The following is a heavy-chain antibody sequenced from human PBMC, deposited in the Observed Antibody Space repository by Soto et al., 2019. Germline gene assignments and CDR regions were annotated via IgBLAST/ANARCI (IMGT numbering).Heavy chain of an antibody. J-gene: IGHJ6*03. Sequence: ASVKGCCRASGYTFTGYYMNWVRQAPGQGLEWMGWINPNSGGTNYAQKFQGWVTMTRDTSISTAYMELSRLRSDDTAVYYCARGALGDCSSTSCYVGGDYYYMDVWGKGTTVTVSS. D-gene: IGHD2-2*01. CDR2: INPNSGGT. V-gene: IGHV1-2*04. CDR3: ARGALGDCSSTSCYVGGDYYYMDV. CDR1: GYTFTGYY.